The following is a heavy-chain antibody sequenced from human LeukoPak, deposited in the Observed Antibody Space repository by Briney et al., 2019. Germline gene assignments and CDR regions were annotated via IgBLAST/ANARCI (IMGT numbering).Heavy chain of an antibody. CDR3: ARVVVAAAGTWDY. D-gene: IGHD6-13*01. Sequence: SETLSLTCTVSGDSISYYYWSWIRQPAGKGLEWIGRISTSGTTNYNPSLKSRVTMSVDTSKNQFSLKLSSVTAADTAVYYCARVVVAAAGTWDYWGQGTLVTVSS. CDR1: GDSISYYY. V-gene: IGHV4-4*07. CDR2: ISTSGTT. J-gene: IGHJ4*02.